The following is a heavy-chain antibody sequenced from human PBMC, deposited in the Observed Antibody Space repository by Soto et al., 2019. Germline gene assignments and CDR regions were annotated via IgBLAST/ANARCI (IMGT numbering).Heavy chain of an antibody. CDR3: AKETQAYCGGDCYDFDY. V-gene: IGHV3-30*18. Sequence: QVQLVESGGGVVQPGRSLRLSCAASGFTFSSYGMHWVRQAPGKGLEWVAVISYDGSNKYYADSVKGRFTISRDNSKNQLYLQMNSLRAEDTAVYYCAKETQAYCGGDCYDFDYWGQGTLVNVSS. CDR1: GFTFSSYG. CDR2: ISYDGSNK. D-gene: IGHD2-21*02. J-gene: IGHJ4*02.